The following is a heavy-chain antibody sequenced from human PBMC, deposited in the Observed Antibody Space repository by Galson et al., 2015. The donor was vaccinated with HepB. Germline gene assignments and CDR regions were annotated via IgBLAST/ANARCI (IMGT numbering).Heavy chain of an antibody. CDR2: ISSSSSTI. CDR3: AREGGEGGYDLFWVY. J-gene: IGHJ4*02. D-gene: IGHD5-12*01. Sequence: SLRLSCAASGFTFSSYSMNWVRQAPGKGLEWVSYISSSSSTIYYADSVKGRFTISRDNAKNSLYLQMNSLRDEDTAVYYCAREGGEGGYDLFWVYWGQGTLVTVSS. V-gene: IGHV3-48*02. CDR1: GFTFSSYS.